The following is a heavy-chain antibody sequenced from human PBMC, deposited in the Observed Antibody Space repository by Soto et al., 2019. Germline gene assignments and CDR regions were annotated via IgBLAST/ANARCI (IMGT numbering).Heavy chain of an antibody. J-gene: IGHJ4*02. D-gene: IGHD3-16*02. CDR2: INHSGST. CDR1: GGSFSGYY. CDR3: ARRDGGVIVSYYFDY. Sequence: SETLSLTCAVYGGSFSGYYWSWIRQPPGKGLEWIGEINHSGSTNYNPSLKSRVTISVDTSKNQFSLKLSSVTAADTAVYYCARRDGGVIVSYYFDYWGQGTLVTVSS. V-gene: IGHV4-34*01.